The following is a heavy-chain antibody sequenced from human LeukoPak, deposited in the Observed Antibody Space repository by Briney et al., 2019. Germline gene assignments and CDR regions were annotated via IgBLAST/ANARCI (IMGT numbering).Heavy chain of an antibody. J-gene: IGHJ4*02. Sequence: GGSLRLSCAASGFTFSSYAMHWVRQAPGKGLEWVAVISYDGSNKYYADSVKGRFTISRDNSKNTLYLQMNSLRAEDTAVYYCAKDLGCSGGSCYSGSFDYWGQGTLVTVSS. V-gene: IGHV3-30*04. CDR3: AKDLGCSGGSCYSGSFDY. D-gene: IGHD2-15*01. CDR1: GFTFSSYA. CDR2: ISYDGSNK.